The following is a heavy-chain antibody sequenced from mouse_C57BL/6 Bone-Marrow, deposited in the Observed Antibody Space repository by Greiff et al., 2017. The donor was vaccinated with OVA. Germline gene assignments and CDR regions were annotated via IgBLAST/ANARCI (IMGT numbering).Heavy chain of an antibody. J-gene: IGHJ2*01. Sequence: QVQLQQSEAELAKPGASVKLSCKASGYTFTSSWMHWLNQRLGQGLEWIGYINLSSGFTKYNQKFKDKATLTADKSSSAAYMQLSSLTDEDAAVYYCYYYGSSADFDYWGQGTTLTVSS. V-gene: IGHV1-7*01. CDR2: INLSSGFT. D-gene: IGHD1-1*01. CDR3: YYYGSSADFDY. CDR1: GYTFTSSW.